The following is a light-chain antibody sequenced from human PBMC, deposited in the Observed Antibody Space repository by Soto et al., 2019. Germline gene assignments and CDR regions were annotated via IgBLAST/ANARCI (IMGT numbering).Light chain of an antibody. CDR3: CSYGGGNTPLV. CDR1: SSDVGIYNY. CDR2: DVS. Sequence: QSALTQPRSVSGSPGQSVTISCTGTSSDVGIYNYVSWYQHHPGKAPKLMIYDVSKRPSGVPGRFSGSKSGNTASLTISGLQAEDEADYYCCSYGGGNTPLVFGGGTKVTVL. V-gene: IGLV2-11*01. J-gene: IGLJ2*01.